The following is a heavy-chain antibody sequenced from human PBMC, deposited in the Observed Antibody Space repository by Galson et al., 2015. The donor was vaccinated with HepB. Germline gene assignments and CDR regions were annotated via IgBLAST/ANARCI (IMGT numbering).Heavy chain of an antibody. CDR1: GDSVSRNSAA. J-gene: IGHJ4*02. V-gene: IGHV6-1*01. CDR2: TYYRSKWYN. Sequence: CAISGDSVSRNSAAWSWIRQSPTRGLEWLGRTYYRSKWYNDYAVSVKSRITINADTSKNQFSLHLNSVAPDDTAVYYCTREGSYSTSWYDDYWGQGTRVTVSS. D-gene: IGHD6-13*01. CDR3: TREGSYSTSWYDDY.